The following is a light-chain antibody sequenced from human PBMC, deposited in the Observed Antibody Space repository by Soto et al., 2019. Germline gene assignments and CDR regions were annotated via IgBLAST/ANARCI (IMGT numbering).Light chain of an antibody. CDR2: DAS. V-gene: IGKV1-5*01. CDR1: RSISDW. J-gene: IGKJ1*01. Sequence: DIQMTQSPSALSASVGYRVTINCRASRSISDWLAWYQQKPGKAPKLLIFDASTLKSGVPSRFSGSGSGTEFTLTITSLQPDDFATYYCLQYDSYSWTFGQGTKVEI. CDR3: LQYDSYSWT.